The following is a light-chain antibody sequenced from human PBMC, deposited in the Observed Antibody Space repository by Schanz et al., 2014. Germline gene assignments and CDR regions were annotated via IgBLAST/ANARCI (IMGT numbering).Light chain of an antibody. V-gene: IGKV1-33*01. Sequence: DIQMTQSPSTLSASVGDRVTITCRASQSISSWLAWYQQKPGKAPKLLIYDASNLETGVPSRFIGSGSGTDFTFTISSLQPEDIATYYCQQYDNLPLTFGGGTKVEIK. CDR3: QQYDNLPLT. CDR1: QSISSW. J-gene: IGKJ4*01. CDR2: DAS.